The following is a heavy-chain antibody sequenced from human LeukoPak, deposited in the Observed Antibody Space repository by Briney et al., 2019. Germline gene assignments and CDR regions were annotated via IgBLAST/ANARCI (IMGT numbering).Heavy chain of an antibody. CDR3: ATEGYYDRSGHGDAFDI. J-gene: IGHJ3*02. CDR2: IRDDGSNK. CDR1: GFTFSSYG. Sequence: PGGSLRLSCAASGFTFSSYGMRWVRQAPGKGLEWVAFIRDDGSNKFYADSVKGRFTISRDNSKNTLYLQMNSLRAEDTAVYYCATEGYYDRSGHGDAFDIWGQGTMVTVSS. V-gene: IGHV3-30*02. D-gene: IGHD3-22*01.